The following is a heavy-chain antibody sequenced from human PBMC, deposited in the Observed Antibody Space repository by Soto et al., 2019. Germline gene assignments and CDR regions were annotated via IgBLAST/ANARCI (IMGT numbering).Heavy chain of an antibody. V-gene: IGHV3-23*01. CDR3: AKRIPYYFDY. CDR1: GFTFSNYA. J-gene: IGHJ4*02. D-gene: IGHD2-15*01. Sequence: EVQLLESGGGLVQPGGSLRLSCAASGFTFSNYAMSWVRQAPGKGLEWVSTFGNSGNTYYADSVKGRFTISRDNSKNTLYLQMNSLRAEDTAVYYCAKRIPYYFDYWGQGTLVTVSS. CDR2: FGNSGNT.